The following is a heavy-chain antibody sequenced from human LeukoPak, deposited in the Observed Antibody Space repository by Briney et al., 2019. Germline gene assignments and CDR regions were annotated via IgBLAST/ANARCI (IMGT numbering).Heavy chain of an antibody. CDR2: ISSSGSTT. CDR3: VRLENGMEWFFDY. D-gene: IGHD3-3*01. CDR1: GFTFSSYS. Sequence: PGGSLRLSCAASGFTFSSYSMNWVRQPPGKGLEWASYISSSGSTTYYADSVEGRFTVSRDNADKSLYLQMNNLRAEDTAVYYCVRLENGMEWFFDYWGQGTLVTVSS. J-gene: IGHJ4*02. V-gene: IGHV3-48*01.